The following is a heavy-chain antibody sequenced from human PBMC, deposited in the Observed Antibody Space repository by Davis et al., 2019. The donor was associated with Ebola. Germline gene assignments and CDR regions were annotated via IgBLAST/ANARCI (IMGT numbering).Heavy chain of an antibody. Sequence: MPSETLSLTCTVSGGSISSYNWGWIRQPPGKGLEWIGHIYYSGSTNYNPSLKSRVIISMDTSKNQFSLKLTSLTAADTALYYCARDIAPAGSAFDIWGQGTTVTVSS. CDR1: GGSISSYN. CDR2: IYYSGST. CDR3: ARDIAPAGSAFDI. V-gene: IGHV4-59*01. D-gene: IGHD6-13*01. J-gene: IGHJ3*02.